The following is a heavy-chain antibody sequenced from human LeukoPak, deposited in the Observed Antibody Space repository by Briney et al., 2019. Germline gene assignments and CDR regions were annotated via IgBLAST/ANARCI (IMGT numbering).Heavy chain of an antibody. Sequence: SETLSLTCAVSGGSISSSNWWSWVRQPPAKGLEWSGEIYHSGSTNYNPSLNSRVTISVDKSKNQFSLKLSSVTAADTAVYYCARVWYYDILTGYYVTEDGMDVWGKGTTVTVSS. D-gene: IGHD3-9*01. J-gene: IGHJ6*04. CDR2: IYHSGST. V-gene: IGHV4-4*02. CDR3: ARVWYYDILTGYYVTEDGMDV. CDR1: GGSISSSNW.